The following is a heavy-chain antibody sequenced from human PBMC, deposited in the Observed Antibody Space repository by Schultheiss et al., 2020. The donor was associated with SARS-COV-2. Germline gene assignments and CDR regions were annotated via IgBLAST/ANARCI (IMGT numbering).Heavy chain of an antibody. J-gene: IGHJ4*02. CDR1: GFTFSSYG. V-gene: IGHV3-48*02. CDR3: ARDATLIYSSSWYWVDY. D-gene: IGHD6-13*01. CDR2: ISSSSSTI. Sequence: GESLKISCAASGFTFSSYGMHWVRQAPGKGLEWVSYISSSSSTIYYADSVKGRFTISRDNAKNSLYLQMNSLRDEDTAVYYCARDATLIYSSSWYWVDYWGQGTLVTVSS.